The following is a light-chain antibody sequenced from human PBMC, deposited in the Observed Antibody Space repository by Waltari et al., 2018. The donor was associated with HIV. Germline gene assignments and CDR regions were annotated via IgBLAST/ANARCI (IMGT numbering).Light chain of an antibody. J-gene: IGKJ1*01. CDR3: QQYYSTPWT. CDR2: WAS. V-gene: IGKV4-1*01. CDR1: QSVLYSSSNKNY. Sequence: DIVMTQSPDSLAVSLGERATINCKSSQSVLYSSSNKNYLAWYQQKPGQPPKLLIYWASTRESGVPDRFSGMGSGTDFTLTISSLQAEDVAVYYCQQYYSTPWTFGQGTKVEIK.